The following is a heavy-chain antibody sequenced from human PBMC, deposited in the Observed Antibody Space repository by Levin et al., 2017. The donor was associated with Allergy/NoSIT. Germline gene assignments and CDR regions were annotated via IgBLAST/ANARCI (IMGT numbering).Heavy chain of an antibody. V-gene: IGHV3-30*18. CDR3: AKTPTSGSRWAEYFQH. D-gene: IGHD1-26*01. Sequence: AGGSLRLSCAASGFTFSSYGMHWVRQAPGKGLEWVAVISYDGSNKYYADSVKGRFTISRDNSKNTLYLQMNSLRAEDTAVYYCAKTPTSGSRWAEYFQHWGQGTLVTVSS. CDR2: ISYDGSNK. CDR1: GFTFSSYG. J-gene: IGHJ1*01.